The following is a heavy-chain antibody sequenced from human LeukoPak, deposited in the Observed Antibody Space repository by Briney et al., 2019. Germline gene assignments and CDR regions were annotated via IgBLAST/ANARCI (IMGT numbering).Heavy chain of an antibody. CDR2: ISGSGGST. V-gene: IGHV3-23*01. J-gene: IGHJ4*02. CDR1: GFTFSSYA. Sequence: GGSLRLSCAASGFTFSSYAMSWVRQAPGKGLEWVSAISGSGGSTYYADSVKGRFTISRDNSKNTLYLQMNSLRAEDTAVYYCAKEITMIVVVMPYFDYWGQGTLVTVSS. D-gene: IGHD3-22*01. CDR3: AKEITMIVVVMPYFDY.